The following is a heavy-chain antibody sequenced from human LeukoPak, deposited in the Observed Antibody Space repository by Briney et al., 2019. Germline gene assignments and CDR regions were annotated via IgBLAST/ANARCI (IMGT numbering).Heavy chain of an antibody. CDR2: IIPIFGTA. CDR1: GGTFSSYA. V-gene: IGHV1-69*05. D-gene: IGHD2-2*02. Sequence: SVTVSCTASGGTFSSYAISWVRQAPGQGLEWMGGIIPIFGTANYAQKFQGRVTITTDESTSTAYMELSSLRSEDTAVYYCARGNCSSTSCYTRNWFDPWGQGTLVTVSS. CDR3: ARGNCSSTSCYTRNWFDP. J-gene: IGHJ5*02.